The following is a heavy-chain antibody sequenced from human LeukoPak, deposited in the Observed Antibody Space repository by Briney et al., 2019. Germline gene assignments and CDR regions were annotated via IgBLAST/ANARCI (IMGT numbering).Heavy chain of an antibody. D-gene: IGHD1-1*01. CDR2: INPSGGST. CDR1: GYTFTSYY. V-gene: IGHV1-46*01. J-gene: IGHJ3*02. Sequence: ASVTVSCKASGYTFTSYYMHWVRQAPGQGLEWMGIINPSGGSTSYAQKFQGRVTMTRDMSTSTVYMELSSLRSEDTAVYYCARVNWNDDAFDIWGQGTMVTVSS. CDR3: ARVNWNDDAFDI.